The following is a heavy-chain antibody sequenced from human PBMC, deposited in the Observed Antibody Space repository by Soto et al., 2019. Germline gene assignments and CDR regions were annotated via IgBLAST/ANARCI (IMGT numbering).Heavy chain of an antibody. Sequence: SETLSLTCAVARGFISSTSCWSWVRQSPGKGLEWIGEIYHSGSINYNPSLKSRVTMSVDKSKNQFSLKLSSVTAADTAVYYCARDCSSSSCYGRAFDVWGQGTMVTGSS. CDR2: IYHSGSI. D-gene: IGHD2-2*01. V-gene: IGHV4-4*02. CDR3: ARDCSSSSCYGRAFDV. CDR1: RGFISSTSC. J-gene: IGHJ3*01.